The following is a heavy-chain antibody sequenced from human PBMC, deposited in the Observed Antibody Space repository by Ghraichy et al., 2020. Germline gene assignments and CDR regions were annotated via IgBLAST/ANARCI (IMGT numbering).Heavy chain of an antibody. V-gene: IGHV4-34*01. CDR1: GGSFSGYY. CDR2: INHSGST. CDR3: ARNPGDCSSTSRSNNPDY. Sequence: SETLSLTCAVYGGSFSGYYWSWIRQPPGKGLEWIGEINHSGSTNYNPSLKSRVTISVDTSKNQFSLKLSSVTAADTAVYYCARNPGDCSSTSRSNNPDYWGQGTLLT. D-gene: IGHD2-2*01. J-gene: IGHJ4*02.